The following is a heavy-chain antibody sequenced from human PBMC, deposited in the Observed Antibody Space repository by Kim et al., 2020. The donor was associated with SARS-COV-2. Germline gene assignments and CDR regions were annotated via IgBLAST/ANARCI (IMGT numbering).Heavy chain of an antibody. CDR2: IYYSGST. J-gene: IGHJ4*02. CDR1: GGSITNNY. V-gene: IGHV4-59*13. CDR3: ARTPGHAWPSGGYIDY. Sequence: SETLSLTCTVSGGSITNNYWSWIRQPPGKGLEWIGYIYYSGSTNYNPSLRSRATISLDTSRSQFSLKLDSVTAADTALFYCARTPGHAWPSGGYIDYWGQGTLVTVSS. D-gene: IGHD1-26*01.